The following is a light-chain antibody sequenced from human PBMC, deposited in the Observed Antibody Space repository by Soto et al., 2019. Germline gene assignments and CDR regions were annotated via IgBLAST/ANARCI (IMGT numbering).Light chain of an antibody. CDR1: QSISSS. CDR3: LQTYISLYT. V-gene: IGKV1-39*01. J-gene: IGKJ2*01. Sequence: DIQMTQSPSSLSASVGDTVTITCRASQSISSSVNWYQQTPGKAPRLLIFGASVLQSGVPSRFRGAGAGTQFSLTISSLQPEDFASYYCLQTYISLYTFGQGTKRDIK. CDR2: GAS.